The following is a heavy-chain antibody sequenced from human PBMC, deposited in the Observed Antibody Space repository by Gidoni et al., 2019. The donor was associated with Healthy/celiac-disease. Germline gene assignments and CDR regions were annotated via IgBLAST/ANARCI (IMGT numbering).Heavy chain of an antibody. CDR1: GFTFSSYS. D-gene: IGHD2-15*01. CDR2: ISSSSSYI. V-gene: IGHV3-21*01. CDR3: ARQGQGGGNYFDY. Sequence: EVQLVESGGGLVKTGGSLRLSCAASGFTFSSYSMNWVRQAPGKGLEWVSSISSSSSYINYADSLKGRFTISRDNAKNSLYLQMNSLRAEDTAVYYCARQGQGGGNYFDYWGQGTLVTVSS. J-gene: IGHJ4*02.